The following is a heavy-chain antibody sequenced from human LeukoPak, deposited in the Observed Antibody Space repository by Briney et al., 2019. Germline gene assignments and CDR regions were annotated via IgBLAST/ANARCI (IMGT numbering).Heavy chain of an antibody. CDR1: GYTFTNYA. CDR3: ARVPFVVMGVTGNWFDP. V-gene: IGHV7-4-1*02. CDR2: INTNTGNP. Sequence: ASVKVSCTASGYTFTNYAINWVRQAPGQGLEWMGWINTNTGNPTYAQGFTGRFVFSLDTFVSAAYLQISSLKADDTAVYYCARVPFVVMGVTGNWFDPWGQGTLVTVSS. J-gene: IGHJ5*02. D-gene: IGHD2-8*01.